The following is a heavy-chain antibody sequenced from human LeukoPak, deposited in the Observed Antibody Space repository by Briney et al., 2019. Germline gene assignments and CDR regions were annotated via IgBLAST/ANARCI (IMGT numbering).Heavy chain of an antibody. CDR2: IYPGGSDT. J-gene: IGHJ4*02. V-gene: IGHV5-51*01. Sequence: GESLKISCKGSGYRFTSYWIGWVREMPGKGLEWMGIIYPGGSDTRYSPSFQCHVTTSADKSITTAYLQWSSLTASDNAMYYCVVVVAATLDYWGQGTLVTVSS. CDR1: GYRFTSYW. CDR3: VVVVAATLDY. D-gene: IGHD2-15*01.